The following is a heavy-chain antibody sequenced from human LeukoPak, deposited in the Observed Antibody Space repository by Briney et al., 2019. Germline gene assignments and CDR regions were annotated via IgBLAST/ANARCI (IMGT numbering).Heavy chain of an antibody. J-gene: IGHJ4*02. D-gene: IGHD3-10*01. CDR2: ISSSGSTI. CDR3: ARDIYGSGPPVGDTIDY. V-gene: IGHV3-11*04. Sequence: GGSLRLSCAASGLTFSDYYMSWIRQAPGKGLEWVSYISSSGSTIYYADSVKGRFTISRDNAKNSLYLQVNSLRAEDTDVYYCARDIYGSGPPVGDTIDYWGQGTLVTVSS. CDR1: GLTFSDYY.